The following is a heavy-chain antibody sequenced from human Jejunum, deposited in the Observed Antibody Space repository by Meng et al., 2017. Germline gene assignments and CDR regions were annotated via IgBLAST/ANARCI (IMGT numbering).Heavy chain of an antibody. D-gene: IGHD6-13*01. CDR2: IYHTGTP. V-gene: IGHV4-4*02. Sequence: GQSQESGPGLVKPSGTLSLTCAVSGASISDSNWWSWVRQPPGKGLEWIGEIYHTGTPNYNPSLKSRVTMSLDKSKNQFSLELTSVTAADTAVYYCARDLLGPAIAATGWFDPWGQGTLVTVSS. J-gene: IGHJ5*02. CDR1: GASISDSNW. CDR3: ARDLLGPAIAATGWFDP.